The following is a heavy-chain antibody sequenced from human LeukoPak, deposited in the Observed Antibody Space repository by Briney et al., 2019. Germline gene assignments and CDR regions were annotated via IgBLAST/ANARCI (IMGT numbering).Heavy chain of an antibody. D-gene: IGHD3-9*01. J-gene: IGHJ4*02. CDR2: IIPIFGTA. Sequence: ASVKVSCKASGYTFTSYGISWVRQAPGQGLEWMGGIIPIFGTANYAQKFQGRVTITADESTSTAYMELSSLRSEDTAVYYCARDLLGSHTGYSSGAWDYWGQGTQVTVSS. CDR3: ARDLLGSHTGYSSGAWDY. CDR1: GYTFTSYG. V-gene: IGHV1-69*13.